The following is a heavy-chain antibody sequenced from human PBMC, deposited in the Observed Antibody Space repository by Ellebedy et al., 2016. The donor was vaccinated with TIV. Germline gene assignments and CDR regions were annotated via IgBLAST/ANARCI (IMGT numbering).Heavy chain of an antibody. CDR1: GFTFGDYA. J-gene: IGHJ4*02. V-gene: IGHV3-9*01. CDR2: ISRNSDSI. CDR3: AKDDGTSYPSSFDY. D-gene: IGHD3-10*01. Sequence: PGGSLRLSCVASGFTFGDYAMHRGRQAPGKGLEWVSGISRNSDSIGYADSVKGRFTISRDNAQNSLYLQMNSLRAEDTAFYYCAKDDGTSYPSSFDYWGQGTLVTVSS.